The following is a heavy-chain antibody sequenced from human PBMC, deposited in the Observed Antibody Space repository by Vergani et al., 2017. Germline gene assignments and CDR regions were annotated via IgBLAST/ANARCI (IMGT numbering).Heavy chain of an antibody. D-gene: IGHD3-3*01. CDR3: ARAGYDFWSGYYLGATDYYYYMDV. V-gene: IGHV1-46*03. CDR1: GFTFTSYY. Sequence: VQLVESGGGLVQPGGSLRLSCAASGFTFTSYYMHWVRQAPGQGLEWMGIINPSGGSTSYAQKFQGRVTMTRDTSTSTVYMELSSLRSEDTAVYYCARAGYDFWSGYYLGATDYYYYMDVWGKGTTVTVSS. CDR2: INPSGGST. J-gene: IGHJ6*03.